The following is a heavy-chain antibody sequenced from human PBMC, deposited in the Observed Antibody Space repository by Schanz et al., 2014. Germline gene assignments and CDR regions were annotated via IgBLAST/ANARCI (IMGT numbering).Heavy chain of an antibody. Sequence: EVQLLESGGGFVQPGGSLRLSCVASGVTFSSYAMSWVRQASGKGLEWVSAISGSGASTYYADSVKGRFTISRDNSENTLYLQMNNLRAEDTDVYYCAKDQGSYGSGSYSYFDYWGQGTLATVSS. J-gene: IGHJ4*02. CDR2: ISGSGAST. V-gene: IGHV3-23*01. D-gene: IGHD3-10*01. CDR3: AKDQGSYGSGSYSYFDY. CDR1: GVTFSSYA.